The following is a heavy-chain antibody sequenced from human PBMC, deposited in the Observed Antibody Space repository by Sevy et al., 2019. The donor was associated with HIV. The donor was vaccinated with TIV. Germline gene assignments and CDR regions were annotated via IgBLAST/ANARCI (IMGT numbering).Heavy chain of an antibody. V-gene: IGHV3-33*08. D-gene: IGHD4-17*01. CDR2: MWFDGSNT. Sequence: GGSLRLSCAASGFTFSNAWMSWVRQAPGKGLEWVAVMWFDGSNTYYADSVKGRFTISRDIAKNTLHLQMNSLRAEDTAVYYCARDLEFYDYGDYGPAFMPDYWGQGTLVTVSS. CDR3: ARDLEFYDYGDYGPAFMPDY. CDR1: GFTFSNAW. J-gene: IGHJ4*02.